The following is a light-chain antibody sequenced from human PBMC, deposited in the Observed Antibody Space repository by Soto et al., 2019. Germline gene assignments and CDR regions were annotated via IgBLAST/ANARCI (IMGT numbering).Light chain of an antibody. J-gene: IGKJ2*01. V-gene: IGKV3-20*01. Sequence: EIVLRQSPGTLSLSPGERATLSCTASQSVSSWFLAWYQQKPGQTPRLLIYGASSRATDIQDRFSGSGSGTDFTLTISSLEHEDFAVYYRQQYGISPPYTFGQGTKLEIK. CDR2: GAS. CDR1: QSVSSWF. CDR3: QQYGISPPYT.